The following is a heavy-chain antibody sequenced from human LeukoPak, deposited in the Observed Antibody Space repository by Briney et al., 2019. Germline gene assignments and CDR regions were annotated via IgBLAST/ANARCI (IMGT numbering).Heavy chain of an antibody. V-gene: IGHV3-33*01. CDR1: GFTFSSYG. J-gene: IGHJ4*02. Sequence: PGRSLRLSCAASGFTFSSYGMHWVRQAPGKGLEWVAVIWYDGSNKYYADSVKGRFTISRDNSKNTLYMQMNSLRAEDTAVYYCARDHRDCNDYWGQGTLVTVSS. CDR3: ARDHRDCNDY. D-gene: IGHD2-21*02. CDR2: IWYDGSNK.